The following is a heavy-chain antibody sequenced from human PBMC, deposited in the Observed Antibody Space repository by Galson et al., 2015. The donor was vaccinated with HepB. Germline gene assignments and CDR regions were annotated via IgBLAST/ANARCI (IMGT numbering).Heavy chain of an antibody. J-gene: IGHJ4*02. CDR2: IDWDDDK. CDR3: ARAGYSYGYLFDY. D-gene: IGHD5-18*01. Sequence: PALVKPTQTLTLTCTFSGFSLSTSGMCVSWIRQPPGKALEWLALIDWDDDKYCSTSLKTRLTISKDTSKSQVVLTMTNMDPVDTATYYCARAGYSYGYLFDYWGQGTLVTVSS. CDR1: GFSLSTSGMC. V-gene: IGHV2-70*01.